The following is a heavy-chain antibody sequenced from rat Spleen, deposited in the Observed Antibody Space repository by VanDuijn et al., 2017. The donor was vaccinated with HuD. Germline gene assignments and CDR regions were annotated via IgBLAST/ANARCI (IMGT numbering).Heavy chain of an antibody. V-gene: IGHV5-31*01. CDR1: GFTFNNYW. CDR3: TRDRGTMMGIITSWYFDV. Sequence: EVQLVESGGGLVQPGRSLKLSCVASGFTFNNYWMTWIRQAPGKGLEWVASITNTGGSTYYPDSLKGRFTISRDNATSTLYQQMNSLRSENTATYYCTRDRGTMMGIITSWYFDVWGPVTMVTVSS. D-gene: IGHD1-12*03. J-gene: IGHJ1*01. CDR2: ITNTGGST.